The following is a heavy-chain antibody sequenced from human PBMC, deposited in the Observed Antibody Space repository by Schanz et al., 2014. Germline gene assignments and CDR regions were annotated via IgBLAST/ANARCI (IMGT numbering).Heavy chain of an antibody. V-gene: IGHV3-13*04. CDR1: GFSIRNHD. Sequence: DVQLLESGGGLVQPGGSLRLSCAASGFSIRNHDMHWVRQATGAGLEWVSAIGTAGDTFYLDSVKGRFTISRENAKNSLYLQMNSLRAEDTAVYYCAKQIHYDILTVARNWGQGTLVTVSS. D-gene: IGHD3-9*01. CDR2: IGTAGDT. J-gene: IGHJ4*02. CDR3: AKQIHYDILTVARN.